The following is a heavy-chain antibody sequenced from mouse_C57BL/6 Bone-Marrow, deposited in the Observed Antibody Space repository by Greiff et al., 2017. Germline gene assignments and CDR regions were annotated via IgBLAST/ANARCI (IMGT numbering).Heavy chain of an antibody. CDR3: TTRYKDY. D-gene: IGHD1-3*01. Sequence: EVQLQQSGAELVRPGASVKLSCTASGFNIKDDYMHWVKQRPEQGLEWIGRIDPENGDTEYASKFQGKATITGDTSSNTAYLQLSSLTSEDTAVYYCTTRYKDYWGQGTSVTVSS. CDR1: GFNIKDDY. CDR2: IDPENGDT. V-gene: IGHV14-4*01. J-gene: IGHJ4*01.